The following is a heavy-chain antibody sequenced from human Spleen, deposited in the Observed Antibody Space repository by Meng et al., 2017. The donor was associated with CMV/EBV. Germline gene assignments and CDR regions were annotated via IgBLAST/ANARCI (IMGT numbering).Heavy chain of an antibody. V-gene: IGHV4-31*02. D-gene: IGHD2-2*01. J-gene: IGHJ6*02. CDR3: AREAIVVVPAASYYYYYGMDV. CDR1: GYY. Sequence: GYYWSWIRQHPGKGLEWIGYIYYSGSTYYNPSLKSRVTISVDTSKNQFSLKLSSVTAADTAVYYCAREAIVVVPAASYYYYYGMDVWGQGTTVTVSS. CDR2: IYYSGST.